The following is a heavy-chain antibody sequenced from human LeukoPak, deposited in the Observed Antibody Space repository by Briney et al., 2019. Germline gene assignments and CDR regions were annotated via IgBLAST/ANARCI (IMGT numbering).Heavy chain of an antibody. CDR3: AEGPITMVRGVISYFDY. CDR2: IIPIFGTA. J-gene: IGHJ4*02. V-gene: IGHV1-69*01. CDR1: GGTFSSYA. Sequence: SVKVSCKASGGTFSSYAISWVRQAPGQGLEWMGGIIPIFGTANYAQKFQGRVTITADESTSTAYMELSSLRSEDTAVYYCAEGPITMVRGVISYFDYWGQGTLVTVSS. D-gene: IGHD3-10*01.